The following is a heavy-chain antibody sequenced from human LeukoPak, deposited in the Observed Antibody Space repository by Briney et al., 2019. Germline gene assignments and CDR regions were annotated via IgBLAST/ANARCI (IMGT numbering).Heavy chain of an antibody. CDR3: ARVRYCSSTSCYWFDP. V-gene: IGHV4-59*11. CDR1: GGSISSHY. D-gene: IGHD2-2*01. J-gene: IGHJ5*02. Sequence: SETLSLTCTVSGGSISSHYWSWIRQPPGKGLEWIGYIYYSGSTNYNPSLKSRVTISVDTSKNQFSLKLSSVAAAGTAVYYCARVRYCSSTSCYWFDPWGQGTLVTVSS. CDR2: IYYSGST.